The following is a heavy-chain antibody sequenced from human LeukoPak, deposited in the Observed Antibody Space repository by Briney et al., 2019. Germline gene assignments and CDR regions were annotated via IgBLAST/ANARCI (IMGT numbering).Heavy chain of an antibody. CDR2: IYYSGST. Sequence: SETLSLTCTVSGGSIGSGGYYWSWIRQHPGKGLEWIGYIYYSGSTNYNPSLKSRVTISVDTSKNQFSLKLSSVTAADTAVYYCARHGTVTYSDAFDIWGQGTMVTVSS. J-gene: IGHJ3*02. CDR3: ARHGTVTYSDAFDI. V-gene: IGHV4-61*08. CDR1: GGSIGSGGYY. D-gene: IGHD4-17*01.